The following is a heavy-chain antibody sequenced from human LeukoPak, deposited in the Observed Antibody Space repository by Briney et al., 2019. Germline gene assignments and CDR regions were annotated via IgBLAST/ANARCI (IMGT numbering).Heavy chain of an antibody. V-gene: IGHV3-15*01. CDR2: INTKSDGGTI. CDR3: TTGHAF. D-gene: IGHD3-16*01. Sequence: GGSLRLSCAASGFTFTYAWMSWVRQAPGKGLEWVGRINTKSDGGTIDYAAPLKGRFTISRDDSKNTVFLQMNSLKSEDTAVYYCTTGHAFWGQGTLVTVSS. CDR1: GFTFTYAW. J-gene: IGHJ4*02.